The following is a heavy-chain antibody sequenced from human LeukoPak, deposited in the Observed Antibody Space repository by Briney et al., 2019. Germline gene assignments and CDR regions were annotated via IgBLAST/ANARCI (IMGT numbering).Heavy chain of an antibody. CDR3: ARKTTVTTYSDY. Sequence: PSETLSLTCAVYGGSFSGYYWSWIRQPPGKGLEWIGEINHSGSTNYNPSLKSRVTISVDTSKNQFSLKLSSVTAADTAVYYCARKTTVTTYSDYWGQGTLVTVSS. J-gene: IGHJ4*02. V-gene: IGHV4-34*01. CDR1: GGSFSGYY. D-gene: IGHD4-17*01. CDR2: INHSGST.